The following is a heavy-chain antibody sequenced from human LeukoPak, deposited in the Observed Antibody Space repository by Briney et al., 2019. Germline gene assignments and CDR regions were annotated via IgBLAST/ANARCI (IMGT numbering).Heavy chain of an antibody. V-gene: IGHV3-21*06. CDR2: ISSGGSYT. J-gene: IGHJ3*02. CDR3: ARIDAFDI. Sequence: PGGSLRLSCAASGFTFSNYNMNWVRQAPGKGLEWVSYISSGGSYTYYADSVKGRFTISRDNAKNSLYLQMNSLRAEDTAVYYCARIDAFDIWGQGTMVTVSS. CDR1: GFTFSNYN.